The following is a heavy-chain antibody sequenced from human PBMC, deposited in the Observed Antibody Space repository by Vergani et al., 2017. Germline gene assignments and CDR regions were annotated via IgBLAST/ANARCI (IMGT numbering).Heavy chain of an antibody. J-gene: IGHJ5*02. CDR3: ARTEQQLEGYWFDP. CDR2: IYYSGST. Sequence: QVQLQESGPGLVKPSETLSLTCTVSGGSISSHYWSWIRQPPGKGLEWIGYIYYSGSTNYNPSLQSRVTISVDTSKNQVSLKLSSVTAADTAVYYCARTEQQLEGYWFDPWGQGTLVTVSS. D-gene: IGHD6-13*01. V-gene: IGHV4-59*11. CDR1: GGSISSHY.